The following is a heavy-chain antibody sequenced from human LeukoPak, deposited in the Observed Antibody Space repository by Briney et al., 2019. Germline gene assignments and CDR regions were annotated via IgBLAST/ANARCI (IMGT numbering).Heavy chain of an antibody. Sequence: PSETLSLTCTVSGGSLNSGGYYWNWIRQHPEEGLEWIGYIYYSGSTYFNPSLRSRVTMSADMSASQFSLKLSSVTAADTAVYYCARGLQFFDYWGQGTLVTVSS. V-gene: IGHV4-31*03. J-gene: IGHJ4*02. CDR1: GGSLNSGGYY. CDR2: IYYSGST. CDR3: ARGLQFFDY. D-gene: IGHD2-21*02.